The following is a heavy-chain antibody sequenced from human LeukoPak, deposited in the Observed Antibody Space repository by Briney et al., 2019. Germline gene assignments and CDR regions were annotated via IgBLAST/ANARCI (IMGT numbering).Heavy chain of an antibody. D-gene: IGHD3-9*01. CDR1: GGSFSGYY. CDR2: INHSGST. CDR3: ATRAVLRYGKGKIDY. Sequence: PSETLSLTCAVYGGSFSGYYWSWIRQPPGKGLEWIGEINHSGSTNYNPSLKSRVTISVDTSKNQFSLKLSSVTAADTAVYYCATRAVLRYGKGKIDYWGQGTLVTVSS. J-gene: IGHJ4*02. V-gene: IGHV4-34*01.